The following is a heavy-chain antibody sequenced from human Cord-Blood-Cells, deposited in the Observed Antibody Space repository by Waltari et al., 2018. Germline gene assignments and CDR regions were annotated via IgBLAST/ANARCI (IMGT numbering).Heavy chain of an antibody. CDR2: ISSSSSYI. Sequence: EVQLVESGGGLVKPGGSLSLSCAASGFTFSSYSLHWVRQAPGKGLEWVSSISSSSSYIYYADSVKGRFTISRDNAKNSLYLQMNSLRAEDTAVYYCASSDYSSSSGFDYWGQGTLVTVSS. CDR1: GFTFSSYS. D-gene: IGHD6-6*01. CDR3: ASSDYSSSSGFDY. J-gene: IGHJ4*02. V-gene: IGHV3-21*01.